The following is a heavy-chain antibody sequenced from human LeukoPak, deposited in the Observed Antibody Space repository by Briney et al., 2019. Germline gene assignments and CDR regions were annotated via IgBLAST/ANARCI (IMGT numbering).Heavy chain of an antibody. CDR2: IYSNGDT. V-gene: IGHV4-59*01. Sequence: PSETLSLTCTVSSGSISNYYWSWLRQPPGRGLEWMGHIYSNGDTKYNPSLKGRVTMSVDAAKKQFSLTLSSVTAADTAVYYCARDGGGYTYAYIHWGQGTLVTVSS. J-gene: IGHJ4*02. CDR1: SGSISNYY. CDR3: ARDGGGYTYAYIH. D-gene: IGHD5-18*01.